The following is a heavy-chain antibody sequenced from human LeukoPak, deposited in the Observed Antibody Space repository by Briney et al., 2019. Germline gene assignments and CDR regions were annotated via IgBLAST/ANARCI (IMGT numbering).Heavy chain of an antibody. CDR1: GFTFSSYW. D-gene: IGHD6-13*01. J-gene: IGHJ4*02. CDR3: AKSTGYSTTGRDFDS. CDR2: ISGGGATT. V-gene: IGHV3-23*01. Sequence: PGGSLRLSCAASGFTFSSYWMYWVRQAPGKGLEWVSDISGGGATTFYADSVKGRFTISRDDSKNTLYLQLSSLRAEDTAVYYCAKSTGYSTTGRDFDSWGRGTLVTVSS.